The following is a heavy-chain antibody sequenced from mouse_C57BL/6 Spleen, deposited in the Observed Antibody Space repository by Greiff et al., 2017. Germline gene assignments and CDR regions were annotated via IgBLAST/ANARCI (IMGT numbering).Heavy chain of an antibody. J-gene: IGHJ3*01. CDR3: AMRREDYYGSSPAWFAY. V-gene: IGHV1-18*01. Sequence: VQLKQSGPELVKPGASVKIPCKASGYTFTDYNMDWVKQSHGKSLEWIGDINPNNGGTIYNQKFKGKATLTVDKSSSTAYMELRSLTSEDTAVYYCAMRREDYYGSSPAWFAYWGQGTLVTVSA. CDR2: INPNNGGT. D-gene: IGHD1-1*01. CDR1: GYTFTDYN.